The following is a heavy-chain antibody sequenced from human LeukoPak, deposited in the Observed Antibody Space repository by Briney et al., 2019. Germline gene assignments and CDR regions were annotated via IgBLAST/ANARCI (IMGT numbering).Heavy chain of an antibody. D-gene: IGHD2-2*01. CDR2: ISSSGSTI. CDR1: GFTFSSYE. CDR3: ARDYSYCSSTSCYWKGSEIRFDY. V-gene: IGHV3-48*03. Sequence: GGSLRLSCAASGFTFSSYEMNWVRQAPGKGLQWVSYISSSGSTIYYADSVKGRFTISRDNAKNSLYLQMNSLRAEDTAVYYCARDYSYCSSTSCYWKGSEIRFDYWGQGTLVTVSS. J-gene: IGHJ4*02.